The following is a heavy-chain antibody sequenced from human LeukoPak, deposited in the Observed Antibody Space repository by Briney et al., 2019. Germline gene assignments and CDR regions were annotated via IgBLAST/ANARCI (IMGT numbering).Heavy chain of an antibody. V-gene: IGHV1-69*06. CDR3: ARGYFGGLELWFGELSGGFYYYYLDV. D-gene: IGHD3-10*01. J-gene: IGHJ6*03. CDR1: GGTFSSYA. Sequence: ASVKVSCKTSGGTFSSYAITWVRQTPGQGLEWMGGIIPIFGTTNYAQKFQDRVTITADKSTSTAYMKLSSLRSEDTAVYYCARGYFGGLELWFGELSGGFYYYYLDVWGKGTTVTISS. CDR2: IIPIFGTT.